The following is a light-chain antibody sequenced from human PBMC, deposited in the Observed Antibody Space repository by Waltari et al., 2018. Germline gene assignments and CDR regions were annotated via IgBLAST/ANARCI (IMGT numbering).Light chain of an antibody. CDR1: TSNIRTNP. Sequence: QSVLTQTPSAAGTPGQRVTMFCSCSTSNIRTNPVNWYQQLPGTAPKLLIYGDDQRPSGVPDRFAGSKSDTSASLVISGLRSEDEGEYFCAAWDDSLTAYVFGTGTKVTVL. V-gene: IGLV1-44*01. CDR3: AAWDDSLTAYV. J-gene: IGLJ1*01. CDR2: GDD.